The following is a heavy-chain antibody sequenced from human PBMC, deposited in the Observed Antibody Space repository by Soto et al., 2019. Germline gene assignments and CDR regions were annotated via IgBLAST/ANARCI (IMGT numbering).Heavy chain of an antibody. D-gene: IGHD3-16*01. CDR1: GFTFSSYA. CDR3: AREGETEPEYYSDY. V-gene: IGHV3-30-3*01. CDR2: ISYDGSNK. J-gene: IGHJ4*02. Sequence: GGSLRLSCAASGFTFSSYAMHWVRQAPGKGLEWVAVISYDGSNKYYADSVKGRFTISRDNSKNTLYLQMNSLRAEDTAVYYCAREGETEPEYYSDYWGQGTLVTVSS.